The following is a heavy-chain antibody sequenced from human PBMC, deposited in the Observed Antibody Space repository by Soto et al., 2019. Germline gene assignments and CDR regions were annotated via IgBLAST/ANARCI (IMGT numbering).Heavy chain of an antibody. V-gene: IGHV4-39*01. D-gene: IGHD5-18*01. CDR2: IYYSGST. J-gene: IGHJ4*02. Sequence: SETLSLTCTVSGGSISSSSYYWGWIRQPPGKGLEWIGSIYYSGSTYYNPSLKSRVTISVDTSKNQFSLKLSSVTAADTAVYYCARDPVDTAMGIDYWGQGTLVTVSS. CDR3: ARDPVDTAMGIDY. CDR1: GGSISSSSYY.